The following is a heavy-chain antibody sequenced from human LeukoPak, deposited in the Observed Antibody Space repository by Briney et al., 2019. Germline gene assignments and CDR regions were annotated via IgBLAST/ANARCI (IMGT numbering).Heavy chain of an antibody. D-gene: IGHD5-18*01. CDR2: MYYSGST. Sequence: SETLSLTCTVSGGSISSGDYYWSWIRQPPGKGLEWIAYMYYSGSTYYNPSLKSRVTMSADTSKNQFSLKLTSVTAADTAVYYCARLRGYSHGYFDYYYYMDVWGKGTTVTVSS. J-gene: IGHJ6*03. CDR3: ARLRGYSHGYFDYYYYMDV. CDR1: GGSISSGDYY. V-gene: IGHV4-30-4*01.